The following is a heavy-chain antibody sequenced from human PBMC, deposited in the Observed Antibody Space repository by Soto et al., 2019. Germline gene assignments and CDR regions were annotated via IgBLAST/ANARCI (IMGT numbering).Heavy chain of an antibody. Sequence: GGSLRLSCAASGFTFSDSAMHWVRQASGKGLELLGRIRSKANNFATAYAASVKGRFTISRDDAKNTVYLQMNSLNSEDTAVYYCTRRSEYDSGGYYYAYDYWGQGTRVTVSS. V-gene: IGHV3-73*01. CDR1: GFTFSDSA. J-gene: IGHJ4*02. D-gene: IGHD3-22*01. CDR2: IRSKANNFAT. CDR3: TRRSEYDSGGYYYAYDY.